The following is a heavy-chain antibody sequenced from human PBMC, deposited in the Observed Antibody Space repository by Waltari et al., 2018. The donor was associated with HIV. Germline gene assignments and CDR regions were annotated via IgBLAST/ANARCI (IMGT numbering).Heavy chain of an antibody. CDR1: GYTFTGYS. V-gene: IGHV1-2*02. D-gene: IGHD6-19*01. J-gene: IGHJ5*02. Sequence: QVQLVQSGAEVKKPGASVKVYCKASGYTFTGYSMHWVRQAPGQGLEWMGWINPNSGGTNYAQKFQGRVTMTRDTSISTAYMELSRLRSDDTAVYYCARDEGSSGWYGENGWFDPWGQGTLVTVSS. CDR3: ARDEGSSGWYGENGWFDP. CDR2: INPNSGGT.